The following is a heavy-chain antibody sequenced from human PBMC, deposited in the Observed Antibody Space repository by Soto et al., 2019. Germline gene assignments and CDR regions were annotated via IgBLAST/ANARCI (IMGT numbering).Heavy chain of an antibody. CDR3: ARSIAARSGGYYYGMDV. V-gene: IGHV3-11*06. Sequence: PGGSLRLSCAASGFTFSDYYMSWIRQAPGKGLEWVSYISSSSSYTNYADSVKGRFTISRDNAKNSLYLQMNSLRAEDTAVYYCARSIAARSGGYYYGMDVWGPGTTVTVSS. CDR1: GFTFSDYY. J-gene: IGHJ6*02. D-gene: IGHD6-6*01. CDR2: ISSSSSYT.